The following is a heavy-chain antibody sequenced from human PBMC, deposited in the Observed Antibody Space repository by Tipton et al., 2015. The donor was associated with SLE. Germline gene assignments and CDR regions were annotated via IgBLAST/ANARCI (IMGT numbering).Heavy chain of an antibody. J-gene: IGHJ1*01. Sequence: TLSLTCTVSGGSIGSSSYYWGWIRQPPGKGLEWIGEINHSGSTNYNPSLKSRVTISVDTSKKQFSLRLRSVTAADTAVYYCARALGAMRAEYLQHWGQGALVTVSS. CDR2: INHSGST. D-gene: IGHD1-26*01. V-gene: IGHV4-39*07. CDR1: GGSIGSSSYY. CDR3: ARALGAMRAEYLQH.